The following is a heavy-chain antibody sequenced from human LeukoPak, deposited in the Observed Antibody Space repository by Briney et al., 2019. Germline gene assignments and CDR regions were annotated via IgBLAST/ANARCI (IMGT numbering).Heavy chain of an antibody. D-gene: IGHD2-2*01. J-gene: IGHJ5*02. CDR1: GGSISSSSYY. Sequence: SETLSLTCTVSGGSISSSSYYWGWIRPPPGKGLEWIGSIYYSGSTYYNPSLKSRVTISVDTSKNQFSLKLSSVTAADTAVYYCARDLGYCSSTSCYGGWFDPWGQGTLVTASS. CDR2: IYYSGST. V-gene: IGHV4-39*07. CDR3: ARDLGYCSSTSCYGGWFDP.